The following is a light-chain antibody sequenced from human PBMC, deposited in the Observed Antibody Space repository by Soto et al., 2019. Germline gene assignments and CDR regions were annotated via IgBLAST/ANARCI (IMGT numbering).Light chain of an antibody. Sequence: QSVLTQPPSVSRSPGQSVALSCTGTSSDVGGSNGVSWYQQPPGTAPKLIIYDVSNRPSGVPDRFSGSKSGNTASLIISGLQAEDEGDYYCSSYTSSSTYVFGTGTRSPS. CDR3: SSYTSSSTYV. CDR1: SSDVGGSNG. CDR2: DVS. V-gene: IGLV2-18*02. J-gene: IGLJ1*01.